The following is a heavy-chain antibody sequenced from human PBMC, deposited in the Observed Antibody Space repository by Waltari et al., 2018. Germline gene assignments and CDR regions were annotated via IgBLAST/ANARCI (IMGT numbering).Heavy chain of an antibody. CDR3: ARFSKSANWFDP. D-gene: IGHD3-3*02. Sequence: QLQLQESGPGLVKPSETLSLTCPVSAGSLTSSSYFWGWIRQPPGKGLEWIGTISYSGSTYYNPSLMSRVTISVDTSKNQFSLKLSSVTAAETAVFYCARFSKSANWFDPWGQGTLVTVSS. J-gene: IGHJ5*02. V-gene: IGHV4-39*01. CDR1: AGSLTSSSYF. CDR2: ISYSGST.